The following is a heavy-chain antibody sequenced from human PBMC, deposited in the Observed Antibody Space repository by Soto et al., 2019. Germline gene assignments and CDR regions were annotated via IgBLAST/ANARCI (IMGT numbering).Heavy chain of an antibody. J-gene: IGHJ4*02. V-gene: IGHV3-23*01. CDR3: AKARFDSRGTFFRVVFYDV. CDR2: ISGSGDTA. Sequence: EVQLLESGGDLVQPGGSLRLSCAASGFPFSAYVMTWVRRAPGRGLEWISAISGSGDTAYYAESVKGRFTISRDNSRITLYLKMNNLTVDDTAVYSCAKARFDSRGTFFRVVFYDVWGRGTLVSV. CDR1: GFPFSAYV. D-gene: IGHD3-22*01.